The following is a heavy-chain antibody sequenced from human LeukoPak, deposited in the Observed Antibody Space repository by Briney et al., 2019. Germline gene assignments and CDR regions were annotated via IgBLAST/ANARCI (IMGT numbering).Heavy chain of an antibody. CDR3: ARDADMRGSYGKDY. V-gene: IGHV1-69*04. CDR1: GGTFSSYA. J-gene: IGHJ4*02. D-gene: IGHD1-26*01. Sequence: ASVKVSCKASGGTFSSYAISWVRQAPGQGLEWMGRIIPILGIANYAQKFQGRVTITADKSTSTAYMELSSLRSEDTAVYYCARDADMRGSYGKDYWGQGTLVTVSS. CDR2: IIPILGIA.